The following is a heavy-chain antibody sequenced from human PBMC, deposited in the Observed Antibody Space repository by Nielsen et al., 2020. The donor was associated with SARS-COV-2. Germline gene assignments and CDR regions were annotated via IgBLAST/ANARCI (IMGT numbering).Heavy chain of an antibody. CDR3: ARDQPYGDYFDY. Sequence: SETLSLTCSVSGDSISSGTYYWTWIRQPPGKGLEWIGYIYYSGSTNYNPSLKSRVTISVDTSKNQFSLKLRSVTAADTAVYYCARDQPYGDYFDYWGQGALVTVSS. D-gene: IGHD4-17*01. J-gene: IGHJ4*02. V-gene: IGHV4-61*01. CDR2: IYYSGST. CDR1: GDSISSGTYY.